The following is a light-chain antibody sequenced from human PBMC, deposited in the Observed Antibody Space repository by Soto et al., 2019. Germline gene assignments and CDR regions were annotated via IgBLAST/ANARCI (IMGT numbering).Light chain of an antibody. CDR3: QQRVDWLT. V-gene: IGKV3-11*01. CDR2: DAS. J-gene: IGKJ4*01. Sequence: EIVLTQSPGTLSLSPGDIATLSCRASQSVSIYLAWYQQKPGQAPRLLIYDASNGVTGIPARFSGSGSGTDFTLTISSLEPEDFAVYYCQQRVDWLTFGGGTKLEIK. CDR1: QSVSIY.